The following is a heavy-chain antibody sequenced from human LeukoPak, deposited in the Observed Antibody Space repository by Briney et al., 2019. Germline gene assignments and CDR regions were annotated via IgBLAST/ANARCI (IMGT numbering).Heavy chain of an antibody. CDR3: ANGPGSYAEGAFDI. V-gene: IGHV3-30*18. Sequence: GGSLRLSCAASGFTFSSYGMHWVRQAPGKGLEWVAVISYDGSNKYYADSVKGRFTISKDNSKNTLYLQMNSLRAEDTAVYYCANGPGSYAEGAFDIWGQGTMVTVSS. D-gene: IGHD3-10*01. J-gene: IGHJ3*02. CDR2: ISYDGSNK. CDR1: GFTFSSYG.